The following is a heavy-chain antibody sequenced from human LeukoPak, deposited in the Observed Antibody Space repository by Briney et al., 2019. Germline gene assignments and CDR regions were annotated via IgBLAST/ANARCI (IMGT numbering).Heavy chain of an antibody. CDR3: ARAPVVPAAYNWFDP. CDR2: ISAYNGNT. V-gene: IGHV1-18*01. J-gene: IGHJ5*02. D-gene: IGHD2-2*01. CDR1: GYTFTSYG. Sequence: ASVKVSCKASGYTFTSYGISWVRQAPGQGLEWMGWISAYNGNTNYAQKLQGRVTMTTDTSTSTAYMELRSLRSEDTAVYYCARAPVVPAAYNWFDPWGQGTLVTVSS.